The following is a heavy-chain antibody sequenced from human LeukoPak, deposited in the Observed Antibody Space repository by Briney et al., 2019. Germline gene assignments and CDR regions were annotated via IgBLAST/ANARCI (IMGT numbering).Heavy chain of an antibody. CDR2: ISYDGSNK. J-gene: IGHJ4*02. D-gene: IGHD3-22*01. CDR1: GFTFSSYA. CDR3: ARIYTYYYDSSGYPFDY. V-gene: IGHV3-30-3*01. Sequence: PGGSLRLSCAASGFTFSSYAMHWVRQAPGKGLEWVAVISYDGSNKYYADSVKGRFTISRDNSKNTLYLQMNSLRAEDTAVYYCARIYTYYYDSSGYPFDYWGQGTLVTVSS.